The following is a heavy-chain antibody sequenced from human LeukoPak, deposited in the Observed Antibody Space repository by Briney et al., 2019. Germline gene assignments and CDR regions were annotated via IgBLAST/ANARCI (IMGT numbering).Heavy chain of an antibody. J-gene: IGHJ4*02. V-gene: IGHV4-59*01. CDR3: ARVDSSGPIDY. CDR2: IYYSGST. CDR1: GGSISSYY. D-gene: IGHD3-22*01. Sequence: SETLSLTCTVSGGSISSYYWSWIRQPPGKGLEWIGNIYYSGSTNYNPSLKSRVTISVDTSKNQFSLKLSSVTAADTAVYYCARVDSSGPIDYWGQGTLVTVSS.